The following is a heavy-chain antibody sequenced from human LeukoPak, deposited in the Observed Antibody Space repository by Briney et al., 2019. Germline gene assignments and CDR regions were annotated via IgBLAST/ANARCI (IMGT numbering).Heavy chain of an antibody. CDR2: ISSSSSYI. CDR1: GFTFSSYE. CDR3: ARVGGGYDYYYYYYMDV. J-gene: IGHJ6*03. V-gene: IGHV3-21*01. D-gene: IGHD1-26*01. Sequence: GGSLRLSCAASGFTFSSYEMNWVRQAPGKGLEWVSSISSSSSYIYYADSVKGRFTISRDNAKNSLYLQMNSLRAEDTAVYYCARVGGGYDYYYYYYMDVWGKGTTVTVSS.